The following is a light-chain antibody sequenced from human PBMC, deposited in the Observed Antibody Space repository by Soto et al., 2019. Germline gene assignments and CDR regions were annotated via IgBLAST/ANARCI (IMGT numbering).Light chain of an antibody. V-gene: IGKV1-13*02. CDR1: QGIDSA. Sequence: AIQLTQSPSSLSAYVGDRVTITCRASQGIDSALAWDQFKPGKGPTLLIYDASTLESRVPASFSGSGSGTDFTHTISNLQPEDFAGYFCQQYRSYPYTVGGGIEVEIE. CDR3: QQYRSYPYT. CDR2: DAS. J-gene: IGKJ4*01.